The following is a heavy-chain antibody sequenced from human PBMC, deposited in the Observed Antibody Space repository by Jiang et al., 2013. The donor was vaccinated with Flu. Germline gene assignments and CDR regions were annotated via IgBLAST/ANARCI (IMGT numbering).Heavy chain of an antibody. D-gene: IGHD6-6*01. CDR3: ARRPFVAAIKVEY. Sequence: LLKPSETLSLTCTVSGGSISNSGYYWGWIRQPPGKALEWIGSIYYSGNTYYNPSLKSRVTISVDTSKNQLSLTLSSVTAADTAKVYYCARRPFVAAIKVEYWGRGTLLTVSS. CDR2: IYYSGNT. CDR1: GGSISNSGYY. V-gene: IGHV4-39*01. J-gene: IGHJ4*02.